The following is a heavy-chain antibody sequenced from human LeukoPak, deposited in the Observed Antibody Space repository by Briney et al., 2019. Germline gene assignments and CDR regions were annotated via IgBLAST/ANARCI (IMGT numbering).Heavy chain of an antibody. J-gene: IGHJ5*02. CDR1: GGSFSGYY. CDR2: INHTGST. D-gene: IGHD2/OR15-2a*01. Sequence: SETLSLTCAVYGGSFSGYYWSWIRQPPGKWLEWIGEINHTGSTNYNPSLKSRVTISVDTSKNQFSLRLSSVTAADTAVYYCARDVFWQGGFDPWGQGTLVTVSS. V-gene: IGHV4-34*01. CDR3: ARDVFWQGGFDP.